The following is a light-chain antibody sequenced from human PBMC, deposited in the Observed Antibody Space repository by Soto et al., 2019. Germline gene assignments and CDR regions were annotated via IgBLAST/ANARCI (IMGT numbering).Light chain of an antibody. V-gene: IGKV3-11*01. Sequence: DIVLTQSPATLSLSPGERATLSCRASQSVGSYLAWFQHKPGQAPRLLIYGASNRATDIPGRFRGRGSATDFPLTLSSLASGDSAVYYCHQRDKWPRTFGQGTKLEIK. CDR1: QSVGSY. J-gene: IGKJ2*01. CDR3: HQRDKWPRT. CDR2: GAS.